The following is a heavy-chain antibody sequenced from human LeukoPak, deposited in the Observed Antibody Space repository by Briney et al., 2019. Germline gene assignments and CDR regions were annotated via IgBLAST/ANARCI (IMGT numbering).Heavy chain of an antibody. CDR3: ARARPLWFGVNDY. V-gene: IGHV1-2*02. J-gene: IGHJ4*02. D-gene: IGHD3-10*01. Sequence: ASVKVSCKASGYTFTRYYMHWVRQAPGQGLEWMGWINPNSGGTNYAQKFQGRVTMTRDTSISTAYMDLSRLRSDDTAVYYCARARPLWFGVNDYWGQGTLVTVSS. CDR1: GYTFTRYY. CDR2: INPNSGGT.